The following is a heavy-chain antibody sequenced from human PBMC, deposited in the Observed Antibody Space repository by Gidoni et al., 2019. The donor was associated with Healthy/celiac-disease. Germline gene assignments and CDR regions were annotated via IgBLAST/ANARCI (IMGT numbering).Heavy chain of an antibody. CDR1: GYTFTSYA. J-gene: IGHJ5*02. CDR2: INAGNGNT. D-gene: IGHD6-19*01. Sequence: QVQLVQSGAEVKKPGASVKVSCTASGYTFTSYAMPWVRQAPGQRLEWMGWINAGNGNTKYSQKFQGRVTITRDTSASTAYMELSSLRSEDTAVYYCARATAVAGTGFLSWFDPWGQGTLVTVSS. CDR3: ARATAVAGTGFLSWFDP. V-gene: IGHV1-3*01.